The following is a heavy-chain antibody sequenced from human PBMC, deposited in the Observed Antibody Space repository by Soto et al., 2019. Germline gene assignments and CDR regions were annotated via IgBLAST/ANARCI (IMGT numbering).Heavy chain of an antibody. Sequence: SETLSLTCTVSGGSISSGGYYWSWIRQHPGKGLEWIGYIYYSGSTYYNPSLRSRVTISVDTSKNQFSLKLSSVTAADTAVYYCASDSYGSLGLDYWGQGTLVTVSS. CDR3: ASDSYGSLGLDY. J-gene: IGHJ4*02. CDR2: IYYSGST. CDR1: GGSISSGGYY. V-gene: IGHV4-31*03. D-gene: IGHD5-18*01.